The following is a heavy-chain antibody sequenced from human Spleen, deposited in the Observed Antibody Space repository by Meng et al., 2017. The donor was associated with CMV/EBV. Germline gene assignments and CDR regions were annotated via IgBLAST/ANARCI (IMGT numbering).Heavy chain of an antibody. D-gene: IGHD5-12*01. J-gene: IGHJ4*02. CDR1: GGHCNSGSYY. CDR2: IHNTGST. Sequence: CSVSGGHCNSGSYYWSWIRQSPGKGLEWIGNIHNTGSTNFNPSLKSRVSISLDTSKNHFSLNLKSVTAADTAMYYCARQPGYSGYFWGQGFLVTVSS. V-gene: IGHV4-61*03. CDR3: ARQPGYSGYF.